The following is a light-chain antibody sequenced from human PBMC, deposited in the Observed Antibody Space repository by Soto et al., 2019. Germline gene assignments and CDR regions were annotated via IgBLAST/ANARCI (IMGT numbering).Light chain of an antibody. CDR2: TVS. Sequence: DVVMTQSPLSLPVTLGQPASISCRSSQSLVYRDGNTYLNWFQQRPGQPPRRLIFTVSKRDSGVXDXXSGSRSGTDFTLKISRVEAEDVGVYYCMQGTHWPLTFGQGTRLEIK. CDR1: QSLVYRDGNTY. V-gene: IGKV2-30*01. J-gene: IGKJ5*01. CDR3: MQGTHWPLT.